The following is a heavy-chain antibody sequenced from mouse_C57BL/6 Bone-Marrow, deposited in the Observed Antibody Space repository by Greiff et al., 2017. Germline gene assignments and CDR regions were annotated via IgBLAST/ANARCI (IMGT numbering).Heavy chain of an antibody. CDR3: TKDGYYDWYFDV. J-gene: IGHJ1*03. V-gene: IGHV1-5*01. Sequence: DVKLQESGTVLARPGASVKMSCKTSGYTFTSYWMHWVKQRPGQGLEWIGAIYPGNSDTSYNQKFKGKDKLTAVTSASTAYMELSSLTNEDSAVYYCTKDGYYDWYFDVWGTGTTVTVSS. D-gene: IGHD2-3*01. CDR1: GYTFTSYW. CDR2: IYPGNSDT.